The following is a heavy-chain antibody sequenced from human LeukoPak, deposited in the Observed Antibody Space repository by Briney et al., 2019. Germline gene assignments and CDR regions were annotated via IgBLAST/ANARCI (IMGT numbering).Heavy chain of an antibody. CDR2: IYYSGST. J-gene: IGHJ4*02. CDR3: ARDLDNWNDSALGC. D-gene: IGHD1-20*01. V-gene: IGHV4-39*07. CDR1: GDSLSSSTYY. Sequence: SETLSLTCTVSGDSLSSSTYYWGWIRQPPGKGLEWIGSIYYSGSTYYNPSLKSRVIISVDTSKNHFSLKLSSVTAADTAVYYCARDLDNWNDSALGCWGQGTLVTVSS.